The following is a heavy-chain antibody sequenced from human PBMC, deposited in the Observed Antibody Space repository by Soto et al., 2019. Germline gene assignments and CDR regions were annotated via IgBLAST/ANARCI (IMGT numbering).Heavy chain of an antibody. V-gene: IGHV1-46*03. CDR2: INPSGGST. CDR3: VRESTPTRWFDP. J-gene: IGHJ5*02. CDR1: GYTFTSYY. Sequence: ALVKVSCKASGYTFTSYYIHWVRQAPGQGLEWMGVINPSGGSTSYAQNFQGRVTMTRDTSTSTVYMELSSLRSEDTAVYYCVRESTPTRWFDPWGQGTLVTVSS. D-gene: IGHD2-2*01.